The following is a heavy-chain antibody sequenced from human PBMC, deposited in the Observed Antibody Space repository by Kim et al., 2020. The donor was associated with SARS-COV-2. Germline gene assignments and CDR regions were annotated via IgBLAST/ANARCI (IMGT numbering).Heavy chain of an antibody. Sequence: ASVKVSCKASGYPFTSFAMNWVRQAPGQGLEWMGWINTITGNPTYAQGFTGRFVFSLDTSFTTAYLQISSLKPEDTAVDFCAIDRRNDPDYWGQGTLVPVSP. V-gene: IGHV7-4-1*02. J-gene: IGHJ4*02. CDR1: GYPFTSFA. D-gene: IGHD1-1*01. CDR2: INTITGNP. CDR3: AIDRRNDPDY.